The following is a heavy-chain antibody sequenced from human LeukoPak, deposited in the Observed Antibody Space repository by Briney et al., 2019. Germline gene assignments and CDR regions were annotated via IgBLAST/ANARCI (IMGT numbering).Heavy chain of an antibody. V-gene: IGHV4-59*08. CDR2: VYYSGST. CDR3: ARHVWLQPFDY. CDR1: GGSMNSYY. Sequence: PSETLSLTCSVSGGSMNSYYWSWIRQSPGKGLEWIGYVYYSGSTNYNPSLKSRVTISVDTSKNQFSLKLSSVTAADTAVYYCARHVWLQPFDYWGQGTLVTVSS. J-gene: IGHJ4*02. D-gene: IGHD3-9*01.